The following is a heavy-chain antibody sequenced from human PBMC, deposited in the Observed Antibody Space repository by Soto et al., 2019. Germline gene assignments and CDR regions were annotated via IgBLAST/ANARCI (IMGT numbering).Heavy chain of an antibody. CDR3: ARRVDYGDYFDY. CDR1: GGSISSAGYY. Sequence: QVQLQESGPGLVKPSQTMSVTCSVSGGSISSAGYYWSWIRQLPGKGLEWIGYIYYSGATYYNPSLKSRVIISVDTSKNLFSLKLPTVTAADTAVYYCARRVDYGDYFDYWGQGTLVTVSS. D-gene: IGHD4-17*01. J-gene: IGHJ4*02. V-gene: IGHV4-31*03. CDR2: IYYSGAT.